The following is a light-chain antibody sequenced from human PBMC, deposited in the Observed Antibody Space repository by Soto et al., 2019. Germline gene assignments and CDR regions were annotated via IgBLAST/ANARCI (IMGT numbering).Light chain of an antibody. CDR2: DAS. J-gene: IGKJ1*01. Sequence: DIQITQSPSTLSASVLERFTITCRASQSISSWLAWYQQKPGKAPKLLIYDASSLESGVPSRVSGSGSGTEFTLTIDSLQPDDFATYYCQEYKSYSWTFGQGTKADI. CDR1: QSISSW. CDR3: QEYKSYSWT. V-gene: IGKV1-5*01.